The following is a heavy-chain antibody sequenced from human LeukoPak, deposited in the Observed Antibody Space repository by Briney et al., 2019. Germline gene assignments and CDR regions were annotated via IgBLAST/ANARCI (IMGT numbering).Heavy chain of an antibody. CDR1: GFTFSSYD. D-gene: IGHD5-12*01. V-gene: IGHV3-48*03. J-gene: IGHJ5*02. CDR3: ARVRGYSGYVLGYWLDP. Sequence: PGGSLRLSCAASGFTFSSYDVNWVRQAPGKGLEWVSSISSGGYTIYYADSVKGRFTISRDNAKNSLFLQMNSLRAEDTAVYYCARVRGYSGYVLGYWLDPWGQGTLVTVSS. CDR2: ISSGGYTI.